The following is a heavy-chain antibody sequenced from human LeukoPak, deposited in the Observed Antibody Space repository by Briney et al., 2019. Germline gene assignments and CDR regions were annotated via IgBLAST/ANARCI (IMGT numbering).Heavy chain of an antibody. Sequence: SWSTNYNPSLKSRVTKSVDTSKNQFSLKLSSVTAADTAVYYCAREMCSGGSCYSYDAFDIWGQGTMVTVSS. D-gene: IGHD2-15*01. J-gene: IGHJ3*02. V-gene: IGHV4-59*01. CDR2: SWST. CDR3: AREMCSGGSCYSYDAFDI.